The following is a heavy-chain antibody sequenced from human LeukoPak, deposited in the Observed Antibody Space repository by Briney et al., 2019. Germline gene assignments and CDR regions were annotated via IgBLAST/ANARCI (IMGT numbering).Heavy chain of an antibody. CDR2: ISSSSSYI. V-gene: IGHV3-21*01. Sequence: GGSLRLSCAASGFTYSSYSISWVRQAPGKGREWVSSISSSSSYIYYADSLKGRFTISRDNAKNSLYLQMNSLRAEDTAVYYCARGSSSCFDYWGQGTLVTVSS. CDR1: GFTYSSYS. J-gene: IGHJ4*02. D-gene: IGHD2-2*01. CDR3: ARGSSSCFDY.